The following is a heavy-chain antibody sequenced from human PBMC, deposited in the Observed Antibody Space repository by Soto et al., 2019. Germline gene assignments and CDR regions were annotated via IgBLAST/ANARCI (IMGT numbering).Heavy chain of an antibody. D-gene: IGHD3-22*01. Sequence: SVKVSCKASGGTFSSYAISWVRQAPGQGLEWMGGIIPIFGTANYAQKFQGRVTMTSDTSTSTAYMELSSLRSDDTAVYYCARFYYDEGYYYGMDVWGQGTTVTVSS. J-gene: IGHJ6*02. CDR3: ARFYYDEGYYYGMDV. CDR2: IIPIFGTA. CDR1: GGTFSSYA. V-gene: IGHV1-69*06.